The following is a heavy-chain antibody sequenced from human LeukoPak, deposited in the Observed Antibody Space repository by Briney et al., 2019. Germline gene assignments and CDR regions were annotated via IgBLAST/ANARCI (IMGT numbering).Heavy chain of an antibody. CDR1: GFTFSSYW. J-gene: IGHJ4*02. CDR3: SRSAYYDGSGNYYDY. Sequence: GGSLRLSCAASGFTFSSYWMHWVRQAPGKGLVWVSRISDGGSTTTYVDSVKGRFTISRDNAKNTLYLQMNGLRAEDTAVYYCSRSAYYDGSGNYYDYWGQGTLVTVSS. V-gene: IGHV3-74*01. D-gene: IGHD3-22*01. CDR2: ISDGGSTT.